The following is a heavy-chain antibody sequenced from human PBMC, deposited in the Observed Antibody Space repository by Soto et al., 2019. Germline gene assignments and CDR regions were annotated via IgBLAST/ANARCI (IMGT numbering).Heavy chain of an antibody. CDR3: ATHYGSGSYYNPHFDY. CDR1: GYTLTELS. V-gene: IGHV1-24*01. J-gene: IGHJ4*02. CDR2: FDPEDGET. Sequence: QVQLVQSGAEVKKPGASVKVSCKVSGYTLTELSMHWVRQAPGKGLEWMGGFDPEDGETIYAQKFQGRGTMTEDTSTDTAYMELSSLRSEDTAVYYCATHYGSGSYYNPHFDYWGQGTLVTVSS. D-gene: IGHD3-10*01.